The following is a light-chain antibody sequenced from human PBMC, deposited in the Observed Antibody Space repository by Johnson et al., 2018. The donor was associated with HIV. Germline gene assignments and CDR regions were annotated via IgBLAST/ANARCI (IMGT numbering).Light chain of an antibody. CDR3: GTWDSRLNVYL. CDR2: EST. V-gene: IGLV1-51*02. Sequence: QSVLTQPPSVSAAPGQKVTISCSGSSSNIGNNYVSWYQQLPGTAPKLLIYESTNRPSGIPDRFSGSKSGTSATLGITGPQTGDEADYYCGTWDSRLNVYLFGPGTKFTVL. J-gene: IGLJ1*01. CDR1: SSNIGNNY.